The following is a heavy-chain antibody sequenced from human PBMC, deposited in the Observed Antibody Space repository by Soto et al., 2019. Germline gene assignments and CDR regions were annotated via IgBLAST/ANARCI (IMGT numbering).Heavy chain of an antibody. J-gene: IGHJ4*02. Sequence: QVQLQESGPGLVKPSGTLSLTCAVSGVSISSHDWWTWVRQPPGKGLEWIGESHQSGNTNYNSSLESRVTISVDKSKNQFSLKLSSVTVADTAVYYCATRDNSRFYWGQGTLVNDSS. V-gene: IGHV4-4*02. CDR2: SHQSGNT. D-gene: IGHD6-13*01. CDR1: GVSISSHDW. CDR3: ATRDNSRFY.